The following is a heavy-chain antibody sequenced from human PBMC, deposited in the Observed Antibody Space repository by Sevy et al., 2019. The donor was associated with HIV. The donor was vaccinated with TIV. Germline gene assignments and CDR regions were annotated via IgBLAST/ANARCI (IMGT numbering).Heavy chain of an antibody. V-gene: IGHV3-30*02. CDR2: IQYDGNNK. J-gene: IGHJ4*02. CDR1: GFTFSHYG. D-gene: IGHD6-13*01. CDR3: AKNTAAAGVGGFDY. Sequence: GGSLRLSCAASGFTFSHYGMHWVLQAPGKGLEWVTFIQYDGNNKYYADSVKGRFTISRDNSKNMFFLQMNDLRAEDTALYYCAKNTAAAGVGGFDYWGQGALVTVSS.